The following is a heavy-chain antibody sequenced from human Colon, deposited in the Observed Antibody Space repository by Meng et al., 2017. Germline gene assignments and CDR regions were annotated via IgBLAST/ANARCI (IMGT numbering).Heavy chain of an antibody. V-gene: IGHV4-34*01. Sequence: VHLPHRGAGLLKPSETLSLTCAVYGGSFSDYYLTWIRQPPGKGLEWVGEIHPSGSTYYSPSLQSRVTITLDTSKNQFSLTLSSMTAADTAVYYCARGVDWAKSGNFWGQGTLVTASS. CDR2: IHPSGST. J-gene: IGHJ4*02. CDR3: ARGVDWAKSGNF. CDR1: GGSFSDYY. D-gene: IGHD3-9*01.